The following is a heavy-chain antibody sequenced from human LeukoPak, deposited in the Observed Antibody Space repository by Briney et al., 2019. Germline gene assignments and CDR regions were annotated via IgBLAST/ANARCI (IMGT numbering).Heavy chain of an antibody. D-gene: IGHD2-2*01. CDR2: IYYSGST. V-gene: IGHV4-59*01. CDR3: AREAGYCSSTSCSFFDY. Sequence: SETLSLTCTVSGGSISSYYWSWIRQPPGEGLEWIGYIYYSGSTNYNPSLKSRVTISVDTSKNQFSLKLSSVTAADTAVYYCAREAGYCSSTSCSFFDYWGQGTLVTVSS. CDR1: GGSISSYY. J-gene: IGHJ4*02.